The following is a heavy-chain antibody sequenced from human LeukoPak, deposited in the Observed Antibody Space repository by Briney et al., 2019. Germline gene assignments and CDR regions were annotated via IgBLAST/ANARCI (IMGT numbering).Heavy chain of an antibody. CDR3: ARRGGSAWYPLDY. CDR2: IHYSGST. CDR1: GGSISSGNHY. D-gene: IGHD6-13*01. J-gene: IGHJ4*02. V-gene: IGHV4-30-4*01. Sequence: PSQTLSLTCTVSGGSISSGNHYWSWIRQHPERGLEWIGFIHYSGSTYYKPSLRSRVTISVDRSRNQFSLNLSSVSATDTAVYYCARRGGSAWYPLDYWGQGTLVTVSS.